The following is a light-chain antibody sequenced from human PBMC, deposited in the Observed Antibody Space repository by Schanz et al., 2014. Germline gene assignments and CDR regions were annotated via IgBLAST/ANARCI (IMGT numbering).Light chain of an antibody. CDR2: DAS. J-gene: IGKJ4*01. CDR1: QSFNNW. CDR3: QQLNSYPVT. V-gene: IGKV1-5*01. Sequence: DIQMTQSPSTLSASVGDRVTITCRASQSFNNWLAWYQQKPGKAPKLLIYDASSLESGVPSRFSGSGSGTEFTLTISSLQPDDFATYYCQQLNSYPVTFGGGTKVEIK.